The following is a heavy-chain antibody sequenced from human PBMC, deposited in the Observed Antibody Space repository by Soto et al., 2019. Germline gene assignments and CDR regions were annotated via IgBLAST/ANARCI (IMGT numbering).Heavy chain of an antibody. J-gene: IGHJ4*02. V-gene: IGHV4-59*01. Sequence: SETLSLTCSVSGDSIRSYYWTWIRQPPGKGLQWIGYVFHTGNTNYNPSLKRRVTISEDASKNQVSLRLTSVTAADTAVYYCARGGGYDSFDFWGQGIQVTVSS. D-gene: IGHD2-15*01. CDR2: VFHTGNT. CDR3: ARGGGYDSFDF. CDR1: GDSIRSYY.